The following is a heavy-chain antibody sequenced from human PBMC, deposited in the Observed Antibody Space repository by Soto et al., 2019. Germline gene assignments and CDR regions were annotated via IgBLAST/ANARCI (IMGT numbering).Heavy chain of an antibody. D-gene: IGHD2-15*01. Sequence: QVQLVQSGADVKKPGASVKVSCKTSGYTFTSYGTSWVRQVPGQGLEWMGWISAYSGNINYAQKFQDRVTMTTDTCTSTAYMELRSLRSDDTAVYYCARDCSGATCSFNYWGQGTLVTVSS. CDR3: ARDCSGATCSFNY. CDR2: ISAYSGNI. CDR1: GYTFTSYG. V-gene: IGHV1-18*01. J-gene: IGHJ4*02.